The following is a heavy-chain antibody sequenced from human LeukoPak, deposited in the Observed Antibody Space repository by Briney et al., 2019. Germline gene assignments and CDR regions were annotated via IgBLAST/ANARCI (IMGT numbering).Heavy chain of an antibody. CDR1: GFTFRSYAM. CDR3: ARNFDDSGSLGYY. Sequence: GSLRLSCAASGFTFRSYAMSWVRQPPGKGLEWIGETYHSGSTNYSPSLKSRVTISVDKSKNQFSLKLRSVTAADTAVYYCARNFDDSGSLGYYWGQGTLVTVSS. CDR2: TYHSGST. J-gene: IGHJ4*02. V-gene: IGHV4-4*02. D-gene: IGHD3-10*01.